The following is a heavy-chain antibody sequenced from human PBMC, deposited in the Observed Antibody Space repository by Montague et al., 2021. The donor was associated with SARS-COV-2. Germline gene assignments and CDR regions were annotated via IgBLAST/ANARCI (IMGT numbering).Heavy chain of an antibody. CDR2: VYHSGYT. V-gene: IGHV4-38-2*01. D-gene: IGHD5-12*01. J-gene: IGHJ4*02. CDR3: ARRGYTGSDYFDY. Sequence: SETLSLTCSVSGFSISSGFYWAWIRQSPGKGPEWISTVYHSGYTHYNPSLKGRVTVSIDTSKNQFSLTVTSVTAADTAVYFCARRGYTGSDYFDYWGQGTLVTVSS. CDR1: GFSISSGFY.